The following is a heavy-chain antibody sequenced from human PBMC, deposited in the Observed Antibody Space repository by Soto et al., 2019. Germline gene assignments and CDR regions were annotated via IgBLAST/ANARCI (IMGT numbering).Heavy chain of an antibody. J-gene: IGHJ4*02. D-gene: IGHD3-22*01. Sequence: EVQLLESGGGLVQPGGPLRLSCAASGFTFSSYGMSWVRQAPGKGLEWVSGISGSGDKTYYADSVRGRFTFSRDNSKNTLYLQMNSLRAEDTAVFYCAKSYYYDSSGSYLGLGIFDYWGQGALVTVSS. V-gene: IGHV3-23*01. CDR3: AKSYYYDSSGSYLGLGIFDY. CDR1: GFTFSSYG. CDR2: ISGSGDKT.